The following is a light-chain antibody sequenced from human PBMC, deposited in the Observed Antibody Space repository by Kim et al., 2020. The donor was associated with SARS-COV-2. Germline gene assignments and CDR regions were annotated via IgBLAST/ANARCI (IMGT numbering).Light chain of an antibody. CDR3: QSYDSSLSGSV. CDR1: RSNIGAGYD. CDR2: GSS. Sequence: QRVTISCTGSRSNIGAGYDVHWYQHLPGTAPRLLIYGSSNRPSGVPDRFSGSKSGTSASLAITGLQAEDEADYYCQSYDSSLSGSVFGGGTQLTVL. V-gene: IGLV1-40*01. J-gene: IGLJ3*02.